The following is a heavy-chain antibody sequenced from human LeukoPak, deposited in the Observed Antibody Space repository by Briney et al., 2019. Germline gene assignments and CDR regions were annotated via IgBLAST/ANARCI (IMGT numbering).Heavy chain of an antibody. J-gene: IGHJ4*02. CDR3: TTNYDFWSGYYG. CDR2: IKSKTDGGTT. V-gene: IGHV3-15*01. D-gene: IGHD3-3*01. CDR1: GFAFSNAW. Sequence: GGSLRLSCAASGFAFSNAWMSWVRQAPGEGLGWVGSIKSKTDGGTTDYAAPVKGRFTISRDDSKNTLYLQMNSLKTEDTAVYYCTTNYDFWSGYYGWGQGTLVTVSS.